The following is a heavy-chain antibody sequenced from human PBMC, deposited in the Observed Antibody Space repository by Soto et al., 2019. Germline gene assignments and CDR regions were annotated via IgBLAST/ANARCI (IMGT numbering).Heavy chain of an antibody. Sequence: QVQLVQSGAEVKKPGSSVKVSCKASGGTFSSYAISWVRQAPGQGLEWMGGIIPIFGKANYAQKFQGRVTITADESTSTAYMELGSLRSEDTAVYYCARPSGIAAAGTGDYFDYWGQGTLVTVSS. V-gene: IGHV1-69*01. CDR2: IIPIFGKA. J-gene: IGHJ4*02. CDR3: ARPSGIAAAGTGDYFDY. D-gene: IGHD6-13*01. CDR1: GGTFSSYA.